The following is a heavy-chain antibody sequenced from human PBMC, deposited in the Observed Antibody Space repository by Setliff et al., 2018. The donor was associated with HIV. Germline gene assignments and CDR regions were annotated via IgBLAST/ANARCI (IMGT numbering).Heavy chain of an antibody. J-gene: IGHJ4*02. CDR2: ISYDGSNK. Sequence: GGSLRLSCAASGFTFSSYAMRWVRQAPGKGLEWVAVISYDGSNKYYADSVKGRFTISRDNSKNTLYLQMNSLRAEDTAVYYCARGVEMATIVPDYWGQGTLVTVSS. CDR1: GFTFSSYA. CDR3: ARGVEMATIVPDY. D-gene: IGHD5-12*01. V-gene: IGHV3-30*04.